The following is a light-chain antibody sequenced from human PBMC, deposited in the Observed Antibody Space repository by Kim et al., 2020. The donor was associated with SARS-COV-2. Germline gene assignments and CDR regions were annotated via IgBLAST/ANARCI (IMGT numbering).Light chain of an antibody. Sequence: QSVTYSGAGTSSDIGAYKYVTWYQQRPGQAPKLMIYEVNRRPSGVPDRISGSKSGNTASLTVSGLQAEDEADYYCTSYAGSNNLDVFGTGTKVTVL. CDR1: SSDIGAYKY. J-gene: IGLJ1*01. CDR2: EVN. CDR3: TSYAGSNNLDV. V-gene: IGLV2-8*01.